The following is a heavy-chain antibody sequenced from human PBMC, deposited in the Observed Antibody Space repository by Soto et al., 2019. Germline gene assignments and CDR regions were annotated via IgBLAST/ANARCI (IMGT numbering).Heavy chain of an antibody. CDR1: GYTFTAQY. CDR3: AKGDSSWVSWFDP. J-gene: IGHJ5*02. V-gene: IGHV1-2*02. CDR2: INPTTGAT. D-gene: IGHD6-19*01. Sequence: SVKVSCKASGYTFTAQYLHWVRKAPGEGLEWMGWINPTTGATRYAQKFQGRVTMTRDTSMSTAYLEVRSLRPDDTAVYYCAKGDSSWVSWFDPWGQGTLVTVSA.